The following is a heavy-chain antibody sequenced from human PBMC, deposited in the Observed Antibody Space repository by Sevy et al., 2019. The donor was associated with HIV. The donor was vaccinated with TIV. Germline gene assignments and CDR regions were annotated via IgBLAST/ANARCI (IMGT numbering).Heavy chain of an antibody. D-gene: IGHD3-22*01. J-gene: IGHJ4*02. Sequence: GGSLRLSCAASGFTFSNYAMNWVRQGPGKGLEWVSGISGSGGSGTKTNYADSVKGRFTISRDDSKNSLFLQLNSLRAEDTAIYYCARKYDSSGYFDYWGQGTLVTVSS. CDR1: GFTFSNYA. CDR2: ISGSGGSGTKT. V-gene: IGHV3-23*01. CDR3: ARKYDSSGYFDY.